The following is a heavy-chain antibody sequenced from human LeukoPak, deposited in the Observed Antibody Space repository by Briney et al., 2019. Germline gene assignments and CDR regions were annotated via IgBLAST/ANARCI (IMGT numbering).Heavy chain of an antibody. CDR2: INPSGGST. D-gene: IGHD1-26*01. CDR3: ARVQNPQIVGATSAAFDI. J-gene: IGHJ3*02. CDR1: GYTFTSYY. Sequence: GASVKVSCKASGYTFTSYYMHWVRQAPGQGLEWMGIINPSGGSTSYAQKFQGRVTMTRDMSTSTVYMELSSLRSEDTAVYYCARVQNPQIVGATSAAFDIWGQGTMVTVSS. V-gene: IGHV1-46*01.